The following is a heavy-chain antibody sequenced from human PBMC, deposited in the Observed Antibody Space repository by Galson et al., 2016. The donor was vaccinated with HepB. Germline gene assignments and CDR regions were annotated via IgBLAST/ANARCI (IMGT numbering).Heavy chain of an antibody. D-gene: IGHD3-3*01. Sequence: SLRLSCAASGFAFSDYYMNWIRQAPGKGLEWVSFISNTGNTRYYADSVKGRFTVSRDNAKNSLYLQMLDLRAEDTAVYFCTSRFLGGPETVDYWGQGTLVAVSS. CDR2: ISNTGNTR. J-gene: IGHJ4*02. CDR3: TSRFLGGPETVDY. CDR1: GFAFSDYY. V-gene: IGHV3-11*01.